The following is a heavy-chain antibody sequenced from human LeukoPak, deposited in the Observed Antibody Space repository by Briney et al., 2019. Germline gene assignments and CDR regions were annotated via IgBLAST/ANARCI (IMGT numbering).Heavy chain of an antibody. V-gene: IGHV3-23*01. CDR2: ISGSTGST. Sequence: PGGSLRLSCAGSGFPFSSDAMNWVRQAPGKGLEWVASISGSTGSTQYADSVKGRFTVSRDNSKNTLYLQMNSLRAEDTAVYYCAKCLGSGWYASSDWGQGTLVTVSS. CDR1: GFPFSSDA. CDR3: AKCLGSGWYASSD. J-gene: IGHJ4*02. D-gene: IGHD6-13*01.